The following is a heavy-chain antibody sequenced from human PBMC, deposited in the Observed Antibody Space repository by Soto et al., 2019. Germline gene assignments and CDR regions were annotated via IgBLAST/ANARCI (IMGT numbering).Heavy chain of an antibody. CDR1: GFTFSSYW. V-gene: IGHV3-74*01. J-gene: IGHJ4*02. CDR3: VRYLGWRQDV. D-gene: IGHD5-18*01. Sequence: EVQLVESGGGLVQPGGSLRLSCAASGFTFSSYWMHWVRQAPGKGLVWVSRINSDGSSTSYADSVKGRFTISRDNANNTLYLQMNRLRAEDTAAYYCVRYLGWRQDVWGQGTLVTVSS. CDR2: INSDGSST.